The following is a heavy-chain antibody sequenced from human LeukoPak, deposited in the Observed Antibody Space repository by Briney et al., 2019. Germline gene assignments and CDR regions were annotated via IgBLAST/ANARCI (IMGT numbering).Heavy chain of an antibody. D-gene: IGHD1-26*01. CDR2: ISYDGSNK. V-gene: IGHV3-30*18. CDR1: GFTFSGFW. J-gene: IGHJ3*02. Sequence: GGSLRLSCAASGFTFSGFWMSWVRQSPGKGLEWVAVISYDGSNKYYADSVKGRFTISRDNSKNTLYLQMNSLRAEDTAVYYCAKVRGPREALDAFDIWGQGTMVTVSS. CDR3: AKVRGPREALDAFDI.